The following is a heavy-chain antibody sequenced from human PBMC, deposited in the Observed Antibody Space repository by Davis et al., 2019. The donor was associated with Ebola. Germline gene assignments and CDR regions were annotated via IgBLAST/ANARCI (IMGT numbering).Heavy chain of an antibody. CDR2: ITAYNGNT. Sequence: ASVKVSCKASGYTFTNYGITWVRQAPGQGLEWMGWITAYNGNTNYAQKLQGRVTMTTDTSTSTAYMELRSLRSDDTAVYYCARAIWGSGADYWGQGTLVTVSS. CDR3: ARAIWGSGADY. J-gene: IGHJ4*02. D-gene: IGHD3-16*01. CDR1: GYTFTNYG. V-gene: IGHV1-18*04.